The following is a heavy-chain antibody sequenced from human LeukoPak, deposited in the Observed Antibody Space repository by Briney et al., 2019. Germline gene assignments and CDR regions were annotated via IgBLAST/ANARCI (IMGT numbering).Heavy chain of an antibody. Sequence: GESLKISRKGSGYSFTSYWIGWVRQMPGKGLEWMGIIYPGDSDTRYSPSFQGQVTIPADKSISTAYLQWSSLKASDTAMYYCARPRPHSSSSWYVDYWGQGTLVTVSS. CDR2: IYPGDSDT. V-gene: IGHV5-51*01. CDR1: GYSFTSYW. D-gene: IGHD6-13*01. J-gene: IGHJ4*02. CDR3: ARPRPHSSSSWYVDY.